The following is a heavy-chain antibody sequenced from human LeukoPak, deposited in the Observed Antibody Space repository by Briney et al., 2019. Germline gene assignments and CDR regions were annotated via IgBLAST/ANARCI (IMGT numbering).Heavy chain of an antibody. CDR1: GYTFTGYY. CDR2: INPNSGGT. Sequence: ASVKVSCKASGYTFTGYYMHWVRQAPGQGLEWMGRINPNSGGTNYAQKFQGRVTMTRDTSISTAYMELSRLRSDDTAVYYCARSLRHDNWFDPWGQGTLVTVPS. CDR3: ARSLRHDNWFDP. J-gene: IGHJ5*02. V-gene: IGHV1-2*06.